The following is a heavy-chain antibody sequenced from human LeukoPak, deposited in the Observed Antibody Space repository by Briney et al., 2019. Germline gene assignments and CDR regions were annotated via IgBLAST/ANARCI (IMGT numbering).Heavy chain of an antibody. CDR2: IYHSGST. D-gene: IGHD6-6*01. V-gene: IGHV4-38-2*01. J-gene: IGHJ4*02. CDR3: ARLLPDSSSCFDY. CDR1: GYSISSGYY. Sequence: PSETLSLTCAVSGYSISSGYYGGWIRQPPGQGLEWIGSIYHSGSTYYNPSLKSRVTISVDTSKNQFSLKLSSVTAADTAVYYCARLLPDSSSCFDYWGQGTLVTVSS.